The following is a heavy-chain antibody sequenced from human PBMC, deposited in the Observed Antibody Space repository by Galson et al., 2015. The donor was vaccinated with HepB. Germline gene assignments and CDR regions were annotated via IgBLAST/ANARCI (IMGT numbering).Heavy chain of an antibody. CDR3: AKVERSSSWYTPALDS. Sequence: SLRLSCAASGFTFSSYAMSWVRQGPGKGLEWVSVISAGGGTTYYADSVEGRFAVSGDNSKNTLYLQMNSLRADDTAVYYCAKVERSSSWYTPALDSWGQGTLVTVSS. D-gene: IGHD6-13*01. CDR2: ISAGGGTT. V-gene: IGHV3-23*01. J-gene: IGHJ4*02. CDR1: GFTFSSYA.